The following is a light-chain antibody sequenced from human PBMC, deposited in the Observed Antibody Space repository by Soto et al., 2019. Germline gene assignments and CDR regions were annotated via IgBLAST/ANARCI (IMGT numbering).Light chain of an antibody. Sequence: DIVLTQSPATLSLSPGERATLSCRASQSVRSYLAWYQQKPGQAPRLIIFDASNRETGIPARFSGSGSWTPFTITTSSLEPEDFAVYYCQQRSKCPAITFGPGTRLEIK. J-gene: IGKJ5*01. CDR2: DAS. CDR1: QSVRSY. V-gene: IGKV3-11*01. CDR3: QQRSKCPAIT.